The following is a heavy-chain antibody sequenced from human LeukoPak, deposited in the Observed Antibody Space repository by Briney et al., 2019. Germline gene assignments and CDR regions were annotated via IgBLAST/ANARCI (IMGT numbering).Heavy chain of an antibody. D-gene: IGHD3-3*01. CDR1: GGSISSEDYY. CDR2: IYYSRST. Sequence: SETLSLTCTVSGGSISSEDYYWSWIRQPPGKGLEWIGYIYYSRSTYYNPSLKSRVIISEDTSKNQFSLKLSSVTAADTAVYYCARVQFRYYDFWSGYYYDAFDIWGQGTMVTVSS. J-gene: IGHJ3*02. CDR3: ARVQFRYYDFWSGYYYDAFDI. V-gene: IGHV4-30-4*01.